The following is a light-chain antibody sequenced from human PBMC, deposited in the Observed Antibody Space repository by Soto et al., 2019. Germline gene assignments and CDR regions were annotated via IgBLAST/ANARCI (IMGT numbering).Light chain of an antibody. Sequence: EIALTQSPGTLSVSPGERATLSCRASQSVSSNLAWYQQKPGQAPSLLIYGASIRATGIPDRFSGSGFGTDFTLTISSLEPEDFAVYYCQHHDIWLIAFGPGTKVDIK. CDR3: QHHDIWLIA. V-gene: IGKV3D-15*01. CDR1: QSVSSN. CDR2: GAS. J-gene: IGKJ3*01.